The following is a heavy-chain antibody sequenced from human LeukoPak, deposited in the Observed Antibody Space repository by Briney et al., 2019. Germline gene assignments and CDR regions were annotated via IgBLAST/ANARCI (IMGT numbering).Heavy chain of an antibody. Sequence: SETLSLTCTVSGGSVSSGSYYWSWIRQTPGKGLEWIGYIYYSGSINYNPSLKSRVTISLDTSKNQFSLKLRSVTAADTAVYYCARATYYYGSGSLNFDYWGQGTLVPVSS. CDR3: ARATYYYGSGSLNFDY. D-gene: IGHD3-10*01. J-gene: IGHJ4*02. CDR2: IYYSGSI. V-gene: IGHV4-61*01. CDR1: GGSVSSGSYY.